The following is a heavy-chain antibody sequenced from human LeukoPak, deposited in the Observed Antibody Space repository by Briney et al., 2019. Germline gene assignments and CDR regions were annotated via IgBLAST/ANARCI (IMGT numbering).Heavy chain of an antibody. J-gene: IGHJ4*02. Sequence: ASVKVSCKASGYTFTGYYMHWVRQAPGQGLEWMGRIIPILGIANYAQKFQGRVTITADKSTSTAYMELSSLRSEDTAVYYCARGGWLALTSYFDYWGQGTLVTVSS. V-gene: IGHV1-69*02. CDR3: ARGGWLALTSYFDY. D-gene: IGHD4/OR15-4a*01. CDR2: IIPILGIA. CDR1: GYTFTGYY.